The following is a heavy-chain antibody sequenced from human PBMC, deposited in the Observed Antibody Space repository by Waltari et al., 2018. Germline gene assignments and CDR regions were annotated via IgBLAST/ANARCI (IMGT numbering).Heavy chain of an antibody. CDR3: ARSVAARRINWFDP. J-gene: IGHJ5*02. CDR2: IHHTGSI. CDR1: AGSISSTTDS. D-gene: IGHD6-6*01. Sequence: QLQLQESGPGLLRPSETLSLTCTAAAGSISSTTDSWGWIRQPPGKGLWWIGSIHHTGSIYDNPSLKTRVTISADTSRQHLSLKLRSVTAADTALYYCARSVAARRINWFDPWGQGTLVTVSS. V-gene: IGHV4-39*02.